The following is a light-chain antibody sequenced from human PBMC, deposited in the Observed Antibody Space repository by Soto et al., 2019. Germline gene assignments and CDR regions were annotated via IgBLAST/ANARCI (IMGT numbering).Light chain of an antibody. CDR3: QQYNIYPLT. Sequence: DIQMTQSPSSLSASVGDRVTITCRASQSISSYLNWYQQKPGKAPKLLIYAASSLQSGVPSRFSGSGSGTEFTLTISSLQPDDFAIYYCQQYNIYPLTFGGGTKVDIK. V-gene: IGKV1-39*01. CDR1: QSISSY. J-gene: IGKJ4*01. CDR2: AAS.